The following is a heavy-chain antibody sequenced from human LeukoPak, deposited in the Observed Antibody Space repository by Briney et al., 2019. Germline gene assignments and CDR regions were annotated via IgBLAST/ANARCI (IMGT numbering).Heavy chain of an antibody. D-gene: IGHD1-7*01. J-gene: IGHJ6*03. CDR1: GYTFTNFD. V-gene: IGHV1-8*03. CDR2: MNPNSGNT. Sequence: ASVKVSCKTSGYTFTNFDINWVRQASGHGLDWMGWMNPNSGNTGYAQKLQGRVTITRNTSISTAYMELSSLRSEDTAVYYCARAPSWNYNRYYYYYVDVWGRGTTVTVSS. CDR3: ARAPSWNYNRYYYYYVDV.